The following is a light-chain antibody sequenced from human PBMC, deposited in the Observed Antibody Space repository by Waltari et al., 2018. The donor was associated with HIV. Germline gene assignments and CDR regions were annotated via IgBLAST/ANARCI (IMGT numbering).Light chain of an antibody. V-gene: IGLV6-57*03. CDR1: GGSFVPHS. CDR2: DDD. CDR3: QSYDTSPDWV. J-gene: IGLJ3*02. Sequence: FILTQPPSVSVSPGQTVTISCTRSGGSFVPHSVPWSQQRPGSAPRLIIFDDDGRPSGVPDRFSGSVDYSSNSASLVISGLETGDEADYYCQSYDTSPDWVFGGGTKLTVL.